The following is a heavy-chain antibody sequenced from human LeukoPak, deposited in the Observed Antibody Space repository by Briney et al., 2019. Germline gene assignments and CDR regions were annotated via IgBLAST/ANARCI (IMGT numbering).Heavy chain of an antibody. Sequence: SETLSLTCTVSGYSISSGYYWSWIRQPPGKGLEWIGYIYYSGSTNYNPSLKSRVTISVDTSKNQFSLKLSSVTAADTAVYYCARQGSGSHKDWGQGTLVTVSS. CDR1: GYSISSGYY. CDR2: IYYSGST. J-gene: IGHJ4*02. CDR3: ARQGSGSHKD. V-gene: IGHV4-59*08. D-gene: IGHD1-26*01.